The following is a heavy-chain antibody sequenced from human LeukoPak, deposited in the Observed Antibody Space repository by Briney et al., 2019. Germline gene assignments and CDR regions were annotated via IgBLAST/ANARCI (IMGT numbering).Heavy chain of an antibody. J-gene: IGHJ3*01. CDR3: ARDIELST. V-gene: IGHV3-33*01. CDR2: IWYDGSNK. D-gene: IGHD3-16*02. Sequence: PGRSLRLSCAASGFQFSTYGMHWVRQAPGKGLEWVGVIWYDGSNKIYAESVKGRFTISRDNSKNTLYLQMNSLRAEDTAIYYCARDIELSTWGLGTMVTVSS. CDR1: GFQFSTYG.